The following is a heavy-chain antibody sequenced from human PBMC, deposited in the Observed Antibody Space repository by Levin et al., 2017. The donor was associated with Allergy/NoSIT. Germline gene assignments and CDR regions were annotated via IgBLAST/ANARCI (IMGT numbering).Heavy chain of an antibody. CDR3: AKNEGPGSHRLYSFDY. D-gene: IGHD1-26*01. V-gene: IGHV3-23*01. Sequence: GESLKISCTASGFNFTTYAMSWVRQPPGKGLEWVSIIMNSGGGTYYTDFVKGRFTISRDNAKKTLFLQMNSLRVEDTAVYYCAKNEGPGSHRLYSFDYWGQGTPVTVSS. CDR1: GFNFTTYA. CDR2: IMNSGGGT. J-gene: IGHJ4*02.